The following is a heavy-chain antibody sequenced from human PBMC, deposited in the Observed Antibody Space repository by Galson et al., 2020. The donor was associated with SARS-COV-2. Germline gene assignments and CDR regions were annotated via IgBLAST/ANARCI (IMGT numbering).Heavy chain of an antibody. CDR2: ITNSGGAT. CDR1: GFTFRSFA. Sequence: GESLKISCAASGFTFRSFAMSWVRQAPGKGLAWVSSITNSGGATFYADSVKGRFTMSRDNSKNTLYLEMGSLRAEDTAIYYCAKDGGIWGSGYYFDDCWGQGTLVTVSS. CDR3: AKDGGIWGSGYYFDDC. V-gene: IGHV3-23*01. J-gene: IGHJ4*02. D-gene: IGHD3-22*01.